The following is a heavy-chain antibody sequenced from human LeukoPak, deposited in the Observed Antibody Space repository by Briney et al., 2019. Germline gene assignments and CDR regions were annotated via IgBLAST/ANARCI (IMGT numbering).Heavy chain of an antibody. CDR3: ARDSRGSYLNAFDY. V-gene: IGHV1-2*06. CDR1: GYTFTNYY. Sequence: GASVKVSCKASGYTFTNYYMHWVRQAPGQGLEWMGRINPNSGGTSGGANYAQKFQGRVTMTSDTSISTAYMELSSLRSDDTAVYYCARDSRGSYLNAFDYWGQGTLVTVSS. CDR2: INPNSGGTSGGA. D-gene: IGHD1-26*01. J-gene: IGHJ4*02.